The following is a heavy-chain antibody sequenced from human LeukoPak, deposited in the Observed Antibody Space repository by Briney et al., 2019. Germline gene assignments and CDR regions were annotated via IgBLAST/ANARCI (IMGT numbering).Heavy chain of an antibody. Sequence: ASVKVSCKASGYTFTGYYMHWVRQAPGQGLEWMGRTNPNSGGTNYAQKFQGRVTMTRDTSISTAYMELSRLRSDDTAVYYCARGHGGAVIVVVNWFDPWGQGTLVTVSS. CDR3: ARGHGGAVIVVVNWFDP. V-gene: IGHV1-2*06. CDR2: TNPNSGGT. J-gene: IGHJ5*02. CDR1: GYTFTGYY. D-gene: IGHD3-22*01.